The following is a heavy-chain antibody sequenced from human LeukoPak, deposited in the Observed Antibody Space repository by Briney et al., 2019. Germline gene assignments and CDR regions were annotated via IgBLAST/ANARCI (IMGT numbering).Heavy chain of an antibody. CDR3: ATDFAEAFDH. CDR1: GFTFNSYN. Sequence: PGGSLRLSCAASGFTFNSYNMHWVRQAPGKGLEWVAVISYDGSNKYYADPVKGRFTISRDNFKNTLYLQMSSLRTEDTAVYYCATDFAEAFDHWGQGTLVTVSS. CDR2: ISYDGSNK. V-gene: IGHV3-30*04. J-gene: IGHJ4*02.